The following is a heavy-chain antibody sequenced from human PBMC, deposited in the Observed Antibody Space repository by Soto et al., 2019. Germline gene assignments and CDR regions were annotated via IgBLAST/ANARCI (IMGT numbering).Heavy chain of an antibody. D-gene: IGHD3-22*01. J-gene: IGHJ4*02. Sequence: GGSLRLSCAASGFTFSSYSMTWVRQAPGKGLEWVASISGSGGTTNYADSVKGRFTISRDNSKNTLYLQMNSLRAEDTAVYYCANYRDSSGYYHFFDYWGQGTLVTVSS. CDR2: ISGSGGTT. CDR3: ANYRDSSGYYHFFDY. V-gene: IGHV3-23*01. CDR1: GFTFSSYS.